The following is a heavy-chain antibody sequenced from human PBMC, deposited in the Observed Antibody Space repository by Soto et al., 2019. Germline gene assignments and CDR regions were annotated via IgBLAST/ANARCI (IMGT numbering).Heavy chain of an antibody. D-gene: IGHD3-3*01. CDR2: ISGSGGST. CDR1: GFTFSSYA. J-gene: IGHJ5*02. CDR3: AKVDAIPYYDFWSGLRGFDP. Sequence: GGSLRLSCAASGFTFSSYAMSWVRQAPGKGLEWVSAISGSGGSTYYADSVKGRFTISRDNSKNTLYLQMNSLRAEDTAVYYCAKVDAIPYYDFWSGLRGFDPWGQGTLVTVSS. V-gene: IGHV3-23*01.